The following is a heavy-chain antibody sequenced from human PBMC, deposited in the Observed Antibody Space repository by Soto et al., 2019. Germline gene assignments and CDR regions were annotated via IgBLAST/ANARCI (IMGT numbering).Heavy chain of an antibody. V-gene: IGHV1-69*01. J-gene: IGHJ4*02. D-gene: IGHD6-19*01. CDR1: GGTFSSYA. CDR2: IIPIFGTA. CDR3: ASGPTYSSGWDFDY. Sequence: QVQLVQSGAEVKKPGSSVKVSCKASGGTFSSYAISWVRQAPGQGLEWMGGIIPIFGTANYAQKFQGRVTITADESTSTDYMELSSLRSEDTAVYYCASGPTYSSGWDFDYWGQGTLVTVS.